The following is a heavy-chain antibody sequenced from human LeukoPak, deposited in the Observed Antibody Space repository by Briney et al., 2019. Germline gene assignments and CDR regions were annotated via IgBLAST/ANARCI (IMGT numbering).Heavy chain of an antibody. CDR2: ISSSGSTI. V-gene: IGHV3-48*04. D-gene: IGHD1-26*01. CDR1: EFIFTTYS. Sequence: GGSLRLSCAASEFIFTTYSMNWVRQAPGKGLEWVSYISSSGSTIYYADSVKGRFTMSRDNAKHSLYLQMNSLRAEDTAVYHCTRGGLGSWTFDSWGQGTLVTVSS. CDR3: TRGGLGSWTFDS. J-gene: IGHJ4*02.